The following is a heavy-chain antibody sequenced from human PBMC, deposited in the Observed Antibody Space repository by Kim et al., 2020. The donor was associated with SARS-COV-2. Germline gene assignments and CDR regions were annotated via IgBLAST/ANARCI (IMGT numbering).Heavy chain of an antibody. CDR2: INTDTGNP. CDR1: GYVFTSHA. CDR3: AREYPAYEDYWHY. J-gene: IGHJ4*02. Sequence: ASVKVSCRASGYVFTSHAINWVRQAPGQGPEYMGWINTDTGNPTYAQGFTGRFILSLDTSVNTAYLHISGLKAEDTATYYCAREYPAYEDYWHYWGQGTLVTVSS. D-gene: IGHD2-8*02. V-gene: IGHV7-4-1*02.